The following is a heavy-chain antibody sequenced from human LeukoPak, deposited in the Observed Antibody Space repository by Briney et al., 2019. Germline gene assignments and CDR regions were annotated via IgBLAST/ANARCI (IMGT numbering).Heavy chain of an antibody. CDR3: ARRRRITMIVVGYFDY. D-gene: IGHD3-22*01. V-gene: IGHV4-34*01. CDR1: GGSFSGYY. J-gene: IGHJ4*02. CDR2: INHSGST. Sequence: SETLSLTCAVYGGSFSGYYWSWIRQPPGKGLEWIGEINHSGSTNYNPSLKSRVTISVDTSKNQFSLKLSSVTAADTAVYYCARRRRITMIVVGYFDYWGQGTLVTVSS.